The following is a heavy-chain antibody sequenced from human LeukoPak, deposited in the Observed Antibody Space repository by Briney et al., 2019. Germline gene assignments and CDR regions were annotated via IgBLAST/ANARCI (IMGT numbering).Heavy chain of an antibody. V-gene: IGHV4-39*01. Sequence: PSETLSLTCTVSGGSISSSSYYWGWIRQPPGKGLEWIGSIYYSGSTYYNPSLKSRVTISVDTSKNQFSLKLSSVTAADTAVYYCARHRKYQLRSRHPFDYWGQGTLVTVSS. D-gene: IGHD2-2*01. J-gene: IGHJ4*02. CDR1: GGSISSSSYY. CDR2: IYYSGST. CDR3: ARHRKYQLRSRHPFDY.